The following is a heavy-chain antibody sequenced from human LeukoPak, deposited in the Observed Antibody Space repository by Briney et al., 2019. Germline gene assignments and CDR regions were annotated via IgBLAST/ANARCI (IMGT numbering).Heavy chain of an antibody. D-gene: IGHD6-19*01. CDR2: MFYNGAT. J-gene: IGHJ4*02. V-gene: IGHV4-39*07. CDR3: AREARFALPVVGSGDY. CDR1: GGSISSSDYY. Sequence: SETLSLTCSVSGGSISSSDYYWGWIRQPQGKGLEGIRTMFYNGATKSNPSLSSRVTMTIDTSKNQFSLKLRSVTAADTAVYYCAREARFALPVVGSGDYWGQGTLVTVSS.